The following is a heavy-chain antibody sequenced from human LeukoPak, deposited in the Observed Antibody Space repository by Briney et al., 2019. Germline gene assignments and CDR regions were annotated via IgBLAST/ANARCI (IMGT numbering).Heavy chain of an antibody. CDR1: GGSFSGDY. J-gene: IGHJ4*02. CDR2: INHSGST. CDR3: ARSVGLAEPYGDALILAYGY. D-gene: IGHD4-17*01. Sequence: PSETLSLTCAVYGGSFSGDYGSWIRQPPGKGLEWIGEINHSGSTNYNPSLKSRVTISVDTSKNQFSLKLSSVTAADTAVYYCARSVGLAEPYGDALILAYGYWGQGTLVTVSS. V-gene: IGHV4-34*01.